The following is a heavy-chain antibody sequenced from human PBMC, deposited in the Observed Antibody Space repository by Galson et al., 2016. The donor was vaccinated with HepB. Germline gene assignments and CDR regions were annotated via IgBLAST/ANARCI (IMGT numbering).Heavy chain of an antibody. D-gene: IGHD5-18*01. J-gene: IGHJ4*02. CDR1: GGSIYTSNW. CDR2: IHHIGSG. Sequence: SETLSLTCAVSGGSIYTSNWWSWVRQPPGKGLEWIGEIHHIGSGNYNPSLKSRVTISVDKSNNQFSLSLQSVTAADTAVYFCATNRGGYSLAYWGQGTLVTVSS. V-gene: IGHV4-4*02. CDR3: ATNRGGYSLAY.